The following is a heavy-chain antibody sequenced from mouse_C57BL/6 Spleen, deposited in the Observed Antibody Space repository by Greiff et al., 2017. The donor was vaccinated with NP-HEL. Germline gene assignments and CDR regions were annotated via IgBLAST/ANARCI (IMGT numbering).Heavy chain of an antibody. Sequence: QVQLQQPGAELVKPGASVKLSCKASGYTFTSYWMHWVKQRPGQGLEWIGMIHPNSGSTNYNEKFKSKATLTVDKSSSTAYMQLSSLTSEDSAVEYCERWGYDYDEDARDYWGQGTSVTVSS. CDR1: GYTFTSYW. D-gene: IGHD2-4*01. CDR3: ERWGYDYDEDARDY. J-gene: IGHJ4*01. CDR2: IHPNSGST. V-gene: IGHV1-64*01.